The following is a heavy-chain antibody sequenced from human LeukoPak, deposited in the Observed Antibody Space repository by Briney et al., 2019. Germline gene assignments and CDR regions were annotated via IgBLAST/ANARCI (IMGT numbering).Heavy chain of an antibody. CDR1: GDSITGYY. Sequence: SETLSLTCTVSGDSITGYYWSWIRQPPGRGLEWIGYIFYTGSPNYNAPLKSRVTMSVDTSKSQFSLKLSSVTAADTAVYYCARHPRWEMRGWFDPWGQGILVTVSS. CDR3: ARHPRWEMRGWFDP. J-gene: IGHJ5*02. D-gene: IGHD1-26*01. V-gene: IGHV4-59*08. CDR2: IFYTGSP.